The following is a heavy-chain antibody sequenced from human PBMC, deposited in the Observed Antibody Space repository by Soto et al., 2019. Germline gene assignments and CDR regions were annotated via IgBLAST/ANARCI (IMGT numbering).Heavy chain of an antibody. CDR1: GLSVTSDSY. D-gene: IGHD1-26*01. J-gene: IGHJ4*02. CDR3: ARDVGQGNTPAHNYFDC. V-gene: IGHV4-61*01. CDR2: AYYRGGT. Sequence: SETLSLTCTVSGLSVTSDSYWSWIRQAPGKGLEWIGYAYYRGGTRYNPSLKSRLTISVDTSKNQFSLSLSSVTPTDTAVYYCARDVGQGNTPAHNYFDCWGQGSLVTVSS.